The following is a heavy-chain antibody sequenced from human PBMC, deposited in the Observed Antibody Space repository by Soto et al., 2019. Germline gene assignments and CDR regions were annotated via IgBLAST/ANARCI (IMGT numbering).Heavy chain of an antibody. V-gene: IGHV4-30-2*05. CDR2: IYHSGST. J-gene: IGHJ4*02. CDR3: ARANYYDSSGYHLGFFDY. CDR1: GGSISSGDYS. D-gene: IGHD3-22*01. Sequence: SVTLALTCAVSGGSISSGDYSWSWIRQPPWKGLEWIGYIYHSGSTYYNPSLKSRVTISVDTSKNQFSLKLSSVTATDTAVYYCARANYYDSSGYHLGFFDYWGQGSLVTVSS.